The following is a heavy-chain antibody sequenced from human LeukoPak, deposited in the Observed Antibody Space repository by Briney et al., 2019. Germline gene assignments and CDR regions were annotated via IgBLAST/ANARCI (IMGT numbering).Heavy chain of an antibody. CDR3: ARVRQQLVHVWFDP. CDR2: IIPIFGTA. CDR1: GGTFSSYA. D-gene: IGHD6-13*01. Sequence: ASVKVSCKASGGTFSSYAISWVRQAPGQGLEWMGGIIPIFGTANYAQKFQGRVTITTDESTGTAYMELSSLRSEDTAVYYCARVRQQLVHVWFDPWGQGTLVTVSS. J-gene: IGHJ5*02. V-gene: IGHV1-69*05.